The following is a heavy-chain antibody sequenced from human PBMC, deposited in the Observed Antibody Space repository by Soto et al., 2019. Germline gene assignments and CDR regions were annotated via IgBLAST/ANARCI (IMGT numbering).Heavy chain of an antibody. CDR2: FDPEDGET. V-gene: IGHV1-24*01. J-gene: IGHJ5*02. CDR3: ATDSLSRRARWFDP. D-gene: IGHD3-16*01. Sequence: GASVKVSCKVSGYTLTELSMHWVRQAPGKGLEWMGGFDPEDGETIYAQKFQGRVTMTEDTSTDTAYMELSSLRSEDTAVYYCATDSLSRRARWFDPWGQGTLVTVSS. CDR1: GYTLTELS.